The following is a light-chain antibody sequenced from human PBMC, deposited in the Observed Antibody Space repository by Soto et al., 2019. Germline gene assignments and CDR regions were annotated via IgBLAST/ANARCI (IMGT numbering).Light chain of an antibody. V-gene: IGLV1-44*01. CDR1: SSNIGSNT. CDR3: AAWDDSLFSGV. CDR2: SNN. J-gene: IGLJ3*02. Sequence: QSVLTQPPSASGTPGQRVTISCSGSSSNIGSNTVNWYQQLPGTAPKLLIYSNNQRPSGVPDRFSGSKSGTSASLAISGLQSEDGADYYCAAWDDSLFSGVFGGGTKLTVL.